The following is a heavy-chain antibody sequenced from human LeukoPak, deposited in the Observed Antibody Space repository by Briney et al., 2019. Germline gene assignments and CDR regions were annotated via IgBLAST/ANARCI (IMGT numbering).Heavy chain of an antibody. J-gene: IGHJ4*02. CDR3: AKEIAVAGTVFDY. CDR1: GFTFRTYD. V-gene: IGHV3-30*18. Sequence: GGSLRLSCAASGFTFRTYDMHWVRQAPGKGLEWVAVISYAGNNKNYAGSVKGRFIISRDNSKKTLYLQMNSLRAEDTAIYYCAKEIAVAGTVFDYWGQGTLVTVSS. D-gene: IGHD6-19*01. CDR2: ISYAGNNK.